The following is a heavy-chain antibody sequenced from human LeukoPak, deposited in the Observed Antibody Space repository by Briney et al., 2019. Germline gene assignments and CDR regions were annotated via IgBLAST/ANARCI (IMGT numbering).Heavy chain of an antibody. Sequence: GGSLRLSCAASGFTFSSYAMSWVRQAPGKGLEWVSGISGSGGSTYYADSVKGRFTISRDNSKNTLYLQMNSLRAEDTAVYYCAKDLSYNYRATKDYWGQGTLVTVSS. CDR2: ISGSGGST. J-gene: IGHJ4*02. CDR1: GFTFSSYA. CDR3: AKDLSYNYRATKDY. V-gene: IGHV3-23*01. D-gene: IGHD1-1*01.